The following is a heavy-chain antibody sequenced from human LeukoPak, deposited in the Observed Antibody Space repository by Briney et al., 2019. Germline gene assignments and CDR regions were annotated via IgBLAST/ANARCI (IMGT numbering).Heavy chain of an antibody. Sequence: PSETLSLTCAVYGGSFSGYYWSWIRQPPGKGLEWIGEINHSGSTNYNPSLKSRVTISVDTSKNQFSLKLSSVTAADTAVYYCASSTYYDFWSGYYKVEDYYYYYGMDVWGQGTTVTVSS. D-gene: IGHD3-3*01. V-gene: IGHV4-34*01. J-gene: IGHJ6*02. CDR2: INHSGST. CDR3: ASSTYYDFWSGYYKVEDYYYYYGMDV. CDR1: GGSFSGYY.